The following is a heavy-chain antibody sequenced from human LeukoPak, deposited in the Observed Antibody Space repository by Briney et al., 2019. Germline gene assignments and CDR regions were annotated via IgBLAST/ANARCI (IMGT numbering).Heavy chain of an antibody. J-gene: IGHJ5*02. Sequence: SETLSLTCTVSGDSISRSTYYWAWIRQPPGKGLEWIGSVYYGRSPYYNPSLESRATISVDTSKNHFSLKMSSVTAADTAVYYCAREDLEGLFDPWGQGTLVTVSS. CDR2: VYYGRSP. CDR3: AREDLEGLFDP. D-gene: IGHD3-3*01. CDR1: GDSISRSTYY. V-gene: IGHV4-39*02.